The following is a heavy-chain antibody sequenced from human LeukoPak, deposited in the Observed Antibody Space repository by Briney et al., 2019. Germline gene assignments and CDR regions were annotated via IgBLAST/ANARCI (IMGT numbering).Heavy chain of an antibody. V-gene: IGHV1-69*04. CDR3: ARGGIAVAGSYFDY. CDR1: GYTFTGYY. D-gene: IGHD6-19*01. J-gene: IGHJ4*02. CDR2: IIPILGIA. Sequence: GASVKVSCKASGYTFTGYYMHWVRQAPGQGLEWMGRIIPILGIANYAQKFQGRVTITADKSTSTAYMELSSLRSEDTAVYYCARGGIAVAGSYFDYWGQGTLVTVSS.